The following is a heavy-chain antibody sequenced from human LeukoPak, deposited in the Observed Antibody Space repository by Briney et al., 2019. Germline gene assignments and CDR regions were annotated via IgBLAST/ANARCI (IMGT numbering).Heavy chain of an antibody. D-gene: IGHD2-2*01. V-gene: IGHV1-69*01. CDR1: GGTFSSYA. Sequence: SVKVSCKASGGTFSSYAINWVRQAPGQGLEWMVGIIPIFGTANYAQKFQGRVTITADESTSTAYMELSSLRSEGTAVYSCARGGYCSSTSCYNWFDPWGQGTLVTVSS. CDR3: ARGGYCSSTSCYNWFDP. J-gene: IGHJ5*02. CDR2: IIPIFGTA.